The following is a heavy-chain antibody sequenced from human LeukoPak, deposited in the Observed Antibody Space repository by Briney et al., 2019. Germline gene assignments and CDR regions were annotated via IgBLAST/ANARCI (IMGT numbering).Heavy chain of an antibody. J-gene: IGHJ4*02. Sequence: GGSLRLSCAASGFTFISYSMNWVRQAPGKGLEWVSSISSSSSYIYYADSVKGRFTISRDNAKNSLYLQMNSRRAEDTAVYYCARDIYGSGNYYNAPLDYWGQGTLVTVSS. V-gene: IGHV3-21*01. CDR2: ISSSSSYI. D-gene: IGHD3-10*01. CDR3: ARDIYGSGNYYNAPLDY. CDR1: GFTFISYS.